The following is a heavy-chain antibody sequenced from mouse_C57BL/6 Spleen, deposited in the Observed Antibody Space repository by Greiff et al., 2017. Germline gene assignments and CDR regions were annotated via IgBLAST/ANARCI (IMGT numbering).Heavy chain of an antibody. CDR3: TREDYYGSSYYFDY. CDR1: GFTFSSYA. CDR2: ISSGGDYI. Sequence: EVKLVESGEGLVKPGGSLKLSCAASGFTFSSYAMSWVRQTPEKRLEWVAYISSGGDYIYYADTVKGRFTISRDNARNTLYLQMSSLKSEDTAMYYCTREDYYGSSYYFDYWGQGTTRTVSS. V-gene: IGHV5-9-1*02. D-gene: IGHD1-1*01. J-gene: IGHJ2*01.